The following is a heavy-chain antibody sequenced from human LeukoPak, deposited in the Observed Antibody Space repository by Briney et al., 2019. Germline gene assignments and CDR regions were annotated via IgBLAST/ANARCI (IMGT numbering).Heavy chain of an antibody. V-gene: IGHV3-30*18. D-gene: IGHD2-2*01. CDR2: ILYDGSNK. CDR3: AKNIPNCSSTSCPLDY. CDR1: GFTFISYD. Sequence: PGRSLRLSCAASGFTFISYDIHWVRQAPGKGLEWMAVILYDGSNKYYADSVKGRFTISRDNSKNTLYLQVNSLRTEDTAVYYCAKNIPNCSSTSCPLDYWGQGTLVTVSS. J-gene: IGHJ4*02.